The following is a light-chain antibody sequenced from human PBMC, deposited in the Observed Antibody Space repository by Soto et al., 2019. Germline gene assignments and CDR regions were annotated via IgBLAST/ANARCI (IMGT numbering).Light chain of an antibody. V-gene: IGLV2-14*01. J-gene: IGLJ3*02. CDR3: SSYSSSNSWV. CDR2: EVT. Sequence: QSALTQPASVSGSPGQSITISCTGTSSDVGGYNYVSWYQQHPGKAPKLMIYEVTNRPSGVSTRFSGSKSGNTASLPISGLQAEDEADYYCSSYSSSNSWVFGGGTKLTVL. CDR1: SSDVGGYNY.